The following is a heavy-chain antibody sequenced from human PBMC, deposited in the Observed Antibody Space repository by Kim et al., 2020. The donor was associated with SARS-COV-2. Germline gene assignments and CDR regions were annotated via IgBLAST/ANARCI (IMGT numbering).Heavy chain of an antibody. Sequence: SETLSLTCAVYGGSFSGYYWSWIRQPPGKGLEWIGEINHSGSTNYNPSLKSRVTISVDTSKNQFSLKLSSVTAADTAVYYCARSEGYSSSWYDAFDIWG. CDR3: ARSEGYSSSWYDAFDI. J-gene: IGHJ3*02. V-gene: IGHV4-34*01. D-gene: IGHD6-13*01. CDR1: GGSFSGYY. CDR2: INHSGST.